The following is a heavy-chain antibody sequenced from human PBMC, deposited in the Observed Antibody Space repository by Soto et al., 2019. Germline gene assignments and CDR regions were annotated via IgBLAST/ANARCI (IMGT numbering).Heavy chain of an antibody. V-gene: IGHV3-23*01. J-gene: IGHJ4*02. CDR3: SKGRLSFDF. Sequence: QAGGSLRLSCATSGFMFRNYAMNWVRQAPGKGLEWVSFVSANADGTFYADSVKGRFSISRDNSKNILHLQMNNLRVEDMAIYYCSKGRLSFDFWGPGTLVTVSS. CDR1: GFMFRNYA. CDR2: VSANADGT.